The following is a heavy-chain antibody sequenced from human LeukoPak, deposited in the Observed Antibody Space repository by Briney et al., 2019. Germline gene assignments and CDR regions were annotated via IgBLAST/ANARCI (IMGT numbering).Heavy chain of an antibody. V-gene: IGHV3-23*01. Sequence: PGGSLRLSCTVSGFSVSTSGMSSVRQAQGKGLQTISAISVDGESAYYADSVKGRFTISRDNSKNTLYLQMNSLRVEDTAVYYCAQGYSSGWYPHWGQGSLVSVSS. CDR3: AQGYSSGWYPH. J-gene: IGHJ4*02. CDR2: ISVDGESA. CDR1: GFSVSTSG. D-gene: IGHD6-19*01.